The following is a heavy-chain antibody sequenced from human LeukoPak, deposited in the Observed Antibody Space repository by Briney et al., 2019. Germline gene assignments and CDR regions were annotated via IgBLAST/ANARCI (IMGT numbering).Heavy chain of an antibody. Sequence: SVKVSCKASGGTFSSYTISWVRQAPGQGLEWMGRIIPIFGTANYAQKFQGRVTITTDESTSTAYMELSSLRSEDTAVYYCARDKHHGEYYDILTGSYYFDYWGQGTLVTVSS. CDR1: GGTFSSYT. V-gene: IGHV1-69*05. D-gene: IGHD3-9*01. CDR3: ARDKHHGEYYDILTGSYYFDY. J-gene: IGHJ4*02. CDR2: IIPIFGTA.